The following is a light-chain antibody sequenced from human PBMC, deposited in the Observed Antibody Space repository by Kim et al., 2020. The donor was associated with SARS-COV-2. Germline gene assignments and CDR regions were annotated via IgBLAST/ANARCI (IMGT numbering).Light chain of an antibody. CDR3: SSYAGSKNV. V-gene: IGLV2-8*01. CDR2: EVS. J-gene: IGLJ1*01. CDR1: SSDVGGYNY. Sequence: QSALTQPPSASGSPGQSFTISCTGTSSDVGGYNYVSWYQQHPGQAPKLMIYEVSKRPSGVPDRFSGSKSGNTASLTVSGLQAEDEADYYCSSYAGSKNVFGTGTKVTVL.